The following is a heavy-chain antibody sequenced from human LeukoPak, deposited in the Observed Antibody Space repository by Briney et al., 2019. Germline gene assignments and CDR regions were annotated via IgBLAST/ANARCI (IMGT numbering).Heavy chain of an antibody. CDR3: ARERYSYAHYRDV. V-gene: IGHV4-59*01. D-gene: IGHD5-18*01. J-gene: IGHJ6*03. CDR2: IYYSGST. Sequence: SETLSLTCTVSGGSISSYYWSWIRQPPGKGLEWIGYIYYSGSTNYNPSLKSRVTISVDTAKNQFSLKLSSVTAADTAVYYCARERYSYAHYRDVWGKGTTVTVSS. CDR1: GGSISSYY.